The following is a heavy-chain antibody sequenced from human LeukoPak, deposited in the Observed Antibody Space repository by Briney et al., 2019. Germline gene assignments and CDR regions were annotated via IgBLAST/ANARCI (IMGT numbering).Heavy chain of an antibody. Sequence: GGSLRLSCTVSGFSLSSYAMSWVRRAPGKGLEWVSATSSSDDGKYYADSVRGRFTISRDNSKNTLYLQMNSLRAEDTAVYYCASGSGSLYWGQGTLVTVSS. CDR1: GFSLSSYA. CDR2: TSSSDDGK. CDR3: ASGSGSLY. V-gene: IGHV3-23*01. D-gene: IGHD3-10*01. J-gene: IGHJ4*02.